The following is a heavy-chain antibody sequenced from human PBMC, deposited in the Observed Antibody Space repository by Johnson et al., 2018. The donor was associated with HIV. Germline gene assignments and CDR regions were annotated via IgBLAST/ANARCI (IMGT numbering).Heavy chain of an antibody. CDR3: ARERPHDSVWGSDRYSPPDALDI. J-gene: IGHJ3*02. D-gene: IGHD3-16*02. CDR1: GFTFDDYA. V-gene: IGHV3-9*01. CDR2: ISWNSGSI. Sequence: VQLVESGGGLVQPGRSLRLSCAASGFTFDDYAMHWVRQAPGKGLEWVSGISWNSGSIGYADSVKGRFTISRDNAKNSLYLQMNSLRAEDTAVYYCARERPHDSVWGSDRYSPPDALDIWGQGTMVTVSS.